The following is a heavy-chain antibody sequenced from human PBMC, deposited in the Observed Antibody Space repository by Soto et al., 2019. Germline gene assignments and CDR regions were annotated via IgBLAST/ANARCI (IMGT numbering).Heavy chain of an antibody. Sequence: QVQLQESGQGLVKPSQTLSLTCTVSGGSITSSGYYWSWIRQHPGEGLEWIGFTSNSGSTSYNPSLKSRVTIAVDTSSNQFSLNLKSVTAADTAVYYCARGGGSTKVDYWGQGTLVTVSP. CDR3: ARGGGSTKVDY. J-gene: IGHJ4*02. CDR1: GGSITSSGYY. D-gene: IGHD2-2*01. V-gene: IGHV4-31*03. CDR2: TSNSGST.